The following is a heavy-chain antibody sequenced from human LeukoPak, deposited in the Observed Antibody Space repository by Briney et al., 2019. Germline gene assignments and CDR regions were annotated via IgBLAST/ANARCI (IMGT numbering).Heavy chain of an antibody. CDR3: ARASVLLSADY. V-gene: IGHV4-59*01. CDR2: IYNSGGT. D-gene: IGHD3-16*01. Sequence: SETLSLTCTVSGGSITSSFYWSWIRQSPGKGLEWIGYIYNSGGTSYNPSLKSRLTISVDMSKNQFSLNLSSVTAADTAVYYCARASVLLSADYWGQGTLVTVSS. J-gene: IGHJ4*02. CDR1: GGSITSSFY.